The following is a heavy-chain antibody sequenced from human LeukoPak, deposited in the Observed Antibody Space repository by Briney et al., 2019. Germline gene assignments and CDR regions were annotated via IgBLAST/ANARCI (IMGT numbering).Heavy chain of an antibody. CDR1: GFTFSSHS. Sequence: PGGSLRLSCAASGFTFSSHSMNWVRQAPGKGLEWVSSISSSSSYIYYADSVKGRFTISRDNAKNSLYLQMNSLRAEDTAVYYCARVGVVGATGAFDIWGQGTMVTVSS. CDR2: ISSSSSYI. D-gene: IGHD1-26*01. CDR3: ARVGVVGATGAFDI. V-gene: IGHV3-21*01. J-gene: IGHJ3*02.